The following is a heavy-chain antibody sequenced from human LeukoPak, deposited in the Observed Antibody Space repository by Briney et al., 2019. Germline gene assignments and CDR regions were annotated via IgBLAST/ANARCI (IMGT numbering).Heavy chain of an antibody. Sequence: GGSQRLSCTTSGIIFRNYWIHWVRQAPGKGLVWVSHITQDGSSTFYADSVKGRFTTSRDNAKNTVFLQMNSLTAEDTGVYYCATDDYRGLGYWGQGILVTVSS. D-gene: IGHD4-11*01. CDR2: ITQDGSST. CDR3: ATDDYRGLGY. V-gene: IGHV3-74*01. J-gene: IGHJ4*02. CDR1: GIIFRNYW.